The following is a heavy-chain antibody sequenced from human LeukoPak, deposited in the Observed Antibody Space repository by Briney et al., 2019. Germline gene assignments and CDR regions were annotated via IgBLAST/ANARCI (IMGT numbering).Heavy chain of an antibody. Sequence: ASVRVSCKVSGYTLTELSMHWVRQAPGKGLEWMGGFDPEDGETIYAQEFQGRVTMTEDTSTDTAYMELSSLRSEDTAVCYCATGGVHFTIFDYWGQGTLVTVSS. V-gene: IGHV1-24*01. J-gene: IGHJ4*02. CDR1: GYTLTELS. CDR2: FDPEDGET. CDR3: ATGGVHFTIFDY. D-gene: IGHD3-16*01.